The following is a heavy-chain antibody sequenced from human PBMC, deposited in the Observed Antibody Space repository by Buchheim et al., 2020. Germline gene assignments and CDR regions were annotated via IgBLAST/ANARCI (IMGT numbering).Heavy chain of an antibody. D-gene: IGHD3-22*01. CDR1: GFTFSNYD. CDR2: ITTGSRDT. CDR3: ARDLFGYYYDSSGYYPGDY. V-gene: IGHV3-48*01. J-gene: IGHJ4*02. Sequence: EVHLVESGGGLVEPGGSLRLSCAASGFTFSNYDMRWVRQAPGKGLEWISYITTGSRDTYYADSVKGRFTISRDNSKNKLYLQMNSLRAEDTAVYYCARDLFGYYYDSSGYYPGDYWGQGTL.